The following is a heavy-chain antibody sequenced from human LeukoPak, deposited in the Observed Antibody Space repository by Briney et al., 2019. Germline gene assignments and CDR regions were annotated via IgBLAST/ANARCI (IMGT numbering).Heavy chain of an antibody. CDR3: AKDIYYYSSGHFDY. J-gene: IGHJ4*02. CDR1: GGTFDGYA. Sequence: LPGRSLRLSCAASGGTFDGYAMRWVRQAPGKGLEWVSGICWNSGSIGYADFVKCLFTILRATDKNSLYLQMNSLGAEDTALYYCAKDIYYYSSGHFDYWGQGTLVTVSS. V-gene: IGHV3-9*01. D-gene: IGHD3-22*01. CDR2: ICWNSGSI.